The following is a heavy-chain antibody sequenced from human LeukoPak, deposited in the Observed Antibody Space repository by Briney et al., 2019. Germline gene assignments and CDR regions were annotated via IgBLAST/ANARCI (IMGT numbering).Heavy chain of an antibody. CDR1: GFAFSNYA. V-gene: IGHV3-23*01. J-gene: IGHJ6*02. CDR2: ISGSGSTT. CDR3: AKVLSGSDGMDV. Sequence: GGSLRLSCAATGFAFSNYAMSWVRQAPGKGLEWVSSISGSGSTTHYADSVKGRFTISRDNSKNTLYLQMNSLRAEDTAVYYCAKVLSGSDGMDVWGQGTTVTVSS. D-gene: IGHD3-10*01.